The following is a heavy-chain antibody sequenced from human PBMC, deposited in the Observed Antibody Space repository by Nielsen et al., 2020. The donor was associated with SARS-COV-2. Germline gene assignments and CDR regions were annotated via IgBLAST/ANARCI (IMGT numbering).Heavy chain of an antibody. J-gene: IGHJ6*02. CDR3: ARESSGYDHYNYGMDV. CDR1: GGSIRSGGYY. V-gene: IGHV4-31*03. Sequence: LRLSCTVSGGSIRSGGYYWSWIRHHPGKGLEWIGYIYFSGRTCYNPSLKSRVTISVDTSKNQFSLSLGSVTAADTAVYYCARESSGYDHYNYGMDVWGQGTTVTVSS. CDR2: IYFSGRT. D-gene: IGHD5-12*01.